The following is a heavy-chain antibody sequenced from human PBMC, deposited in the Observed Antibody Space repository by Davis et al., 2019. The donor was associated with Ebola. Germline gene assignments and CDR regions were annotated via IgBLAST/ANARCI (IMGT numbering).Heavy chain of an antibody. J-gene: IGHJ4*02. CDR3: ARLGSAPFDY. CDR2: IIPIFGTA. D-gene: IGHD1-26*01. CDR1: GGTFSSYA. Sequence: SVKVSCKASGGTFSSYAISWVRQAPGQGLEWMGGIIPIFGTANYAQKFQGRVTITADESTSTAYMELSRLRSDDTAVYYCARLGSAPFDYWGQGTLVTVSS. V-gene: IGHV1-69*13.